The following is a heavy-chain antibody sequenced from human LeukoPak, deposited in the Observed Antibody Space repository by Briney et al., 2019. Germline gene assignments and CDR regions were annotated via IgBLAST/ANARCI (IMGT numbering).Heavy chain of an antibody. V-gene: IGHV4-59*01. CDR3: ARGLWFGGFDP. CDR1: GFSFSDYN. CDR2: IYYSGST. J-gene: IGHJ5*02. Sequence: GSLRLSCAASGFSFSDYNMNWIRQPPGKGLEWIGYIYYSGSTNYNPSLKSRVTISVDTSKNQLSLKLNSVTAADTAVYYCARGLWFGGFDPWGQGTLVTVSS. D-gene: IGHD3-10*01.